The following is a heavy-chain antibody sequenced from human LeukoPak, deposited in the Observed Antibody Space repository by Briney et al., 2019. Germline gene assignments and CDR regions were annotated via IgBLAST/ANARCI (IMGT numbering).Heavy chain of an antibody. CDR1: GFTFSSYS. D-gene: IGHD3-16*02. J-gene: IGHJ4*02. Sequence: GGSLRLSCAASGFTFSSYSMNWVRQAPGKGLEWVSSISSSSSYIYYADSVKGRFTISRDNAKNSLYLQMNSLRAEDTAVNYCARAGRYYDYVWGSYRLWDYWGQGTLVTVSS. CDR2: ISSSSSYI. CDR3: ARAGRYYDYVWGSYRLWDY. V-gene: IGHV3-21*01.